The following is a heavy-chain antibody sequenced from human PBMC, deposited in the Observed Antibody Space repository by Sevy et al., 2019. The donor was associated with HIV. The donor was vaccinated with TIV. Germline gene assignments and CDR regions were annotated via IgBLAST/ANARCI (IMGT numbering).Heavy chain of an antibody. D-gene: IGHD2-21*02. CDR2: IIPIFGTA. CDR1: GGTFSSYD. Sequence: ASVKVSCKASGGTFSSYDISWVRQAPGQGLEWMGGIIPIFGTANYAQKFQGRVTITADESTSTAYMELSSLRSEDTAVYYCARSLSAYCGGDCPGGAFDIWGQGTMVTVSS. CDR3: ARSLSAYCGGDCPGGAFDI. V-gene: IGHV1-69*13. J-gene: IGHJ3*02.